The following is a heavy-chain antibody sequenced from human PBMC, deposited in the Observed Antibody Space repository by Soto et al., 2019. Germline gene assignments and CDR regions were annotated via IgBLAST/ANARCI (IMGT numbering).Heavy chain of an antibody. CDR2: INPSGGST. D-gene: IGHD6-19*01. Sequence: ASVKVSCKASGYTFTSYYMHWVRQAPGQGLEWMGIINPSGGSTSYAQKFQGRVTMTRGTSTSTVYMELSSLRSEDTAVYYCARGASIAVAGPQYFDYWGQGTLVTVSS. V-gene: IGHV1-46*01. CDR3: ARGASIAVAGPQYFDY. CDR1: GYTFTSYY. J-gene: IGHJ4*02.